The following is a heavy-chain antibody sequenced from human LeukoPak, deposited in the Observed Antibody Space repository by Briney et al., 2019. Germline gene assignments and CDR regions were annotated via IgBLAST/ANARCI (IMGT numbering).Heavy chain of an antibody. CDR3: ARQDGSRGSHYGY. J-gene: IGHJ4*02. Sequence: SQTLSLTCTVSGGSINSGDYYWRWIRQPPGKGLECVGYIYHSGSTYYNPSLQSRVTISVDRSKNQFSLKLSSVTAADTAVYYCARQDGSRGSHYGYWGQGTLVTVSS. V-gene: IGHV4-30-2*01. CDR2: IYHSGST. D-gene: IGHD1-26*01. CDR1: GGSINSGDYY.